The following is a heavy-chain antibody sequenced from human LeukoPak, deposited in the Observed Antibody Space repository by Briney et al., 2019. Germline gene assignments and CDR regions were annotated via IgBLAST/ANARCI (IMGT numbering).Heavy chain of an antibody. Sequence: PGGSLRLSCAASGFTFSSYWMSWVRQAPGKGLEWVANIKQDGSEKYYVDSVKGRFTISRDNAKNSLYLQMNSLRAEDTAVYYCARDDAYYGSGSYPLYWGQGTLVTVSS. D-gene: IGHD3-10*01. V-gene: IGHV3-7*01. J-gene: IGHJ4*02. CDR3: ARDDAYYGSGSYPLY. CDR1: GFTFSSYW. CDR2: IKQDGSEK.